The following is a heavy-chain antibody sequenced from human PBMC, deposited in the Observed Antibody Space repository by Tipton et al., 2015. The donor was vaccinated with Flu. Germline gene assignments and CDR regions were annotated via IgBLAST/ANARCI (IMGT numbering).Heavy chain of an antibody. CDR2: INAYNGNA. Sequence: QVQLVQSGAEVKKPGASVDLSCKASGYTFSTYAMNWVRQAPGQGLEWMGWINAYNGNADYGQKVKGRVTMTTDTSTSTAYMELRSLRFDDTAVYYCARRMGDSSGSLWDSWGQGTPVTVSS. V-gene: IGHV1-18*04. J-gene: IGHJ4*02. CDR1: GYTFSTYA. CDR3: ARRMGDSSGSLWDS. D-gene: IGHD3-22*01.